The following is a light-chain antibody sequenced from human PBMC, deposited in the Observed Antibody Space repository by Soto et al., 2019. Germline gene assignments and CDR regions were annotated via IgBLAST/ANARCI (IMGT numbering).Light chain of an antibody. CDR1: SRDIGGYNY. J-gene: IGLJ2*01. CDR3: SSYKTSSTVVV. V-gene: IGLV2-14*01. CDR2: GVS. Sequence: QSAQSHPSSVSGSPGKAIPISCTGTSRDIGGYNYVSWYQQYPGKAPKLMIFGVSDRPSGVSNRFSGSKSGTTASLTISGLQAEDEAYYYCSSYKTSSTVVVFGGGT.